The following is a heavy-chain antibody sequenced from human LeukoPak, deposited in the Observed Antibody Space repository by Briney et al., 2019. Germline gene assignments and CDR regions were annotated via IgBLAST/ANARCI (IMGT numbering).Heavy chain of an antibody. Sequence: GGSLRLSCAASGLTFSSYAMHWVRQAPGKGLEWVAVISYDGSNKYYADSVKGRFTISRDNSKNTLYLQMNSLRAEDTAVYYCARDLWDDSSGSTDYWGQGTLVTVSS. CDR3: ARDLWDDSSGSTDY. CDR1: GLTFSSYA. D-gene: IGHD3-22*01. CDR2: ISYDGSNK. J-gene: IGHJ4*02. V-gene: IGHV3-30-3*01.